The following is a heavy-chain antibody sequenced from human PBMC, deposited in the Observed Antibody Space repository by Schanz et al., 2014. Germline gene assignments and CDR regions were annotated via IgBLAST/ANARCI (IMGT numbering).Heavy chain of an antibody. V-gene: IGHV3-23*01. Sequence: EVHLLESGGGLVEPGGSLRLSCAASGFSFSSYAMGWVRQARGKGLEWVSAISGGGGTTYYADSVKGRFTISRDNSKNTLYLQMNSLRAEDTAVYYCAKDLGVDCGDGCFNWYFDLWGRGTLVTVSS. J-gene: IGHJ2*01. D-gene: IGHD2-21*02. CDR1: GFSFSSYA. CDR2: ISGGGGTT. CDR3: AKDLGVDCGDGCFNWYFDL.